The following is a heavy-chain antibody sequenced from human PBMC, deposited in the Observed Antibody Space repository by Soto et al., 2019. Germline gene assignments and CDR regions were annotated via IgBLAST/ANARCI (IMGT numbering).Heavy chain of an antibody. CDR1: GFTFSSYA. J-gene: IGHJ4*02. CDR3: ARESDIVATNPTFDY. Sequence: GESLKISCAASGFTFSSYAMHWVRQAPGKGLEWVAVISYDGSNKYYADSVKGRFTISRDNSKNTLYLQMNSLRAEDTAVYYCARESDIVATNPTFDYWGQGTLVTVSS. V-gene: IGHV3-30-3*01. CDR2: ISYDGSNK. D-gene: IGHD5-12*01.